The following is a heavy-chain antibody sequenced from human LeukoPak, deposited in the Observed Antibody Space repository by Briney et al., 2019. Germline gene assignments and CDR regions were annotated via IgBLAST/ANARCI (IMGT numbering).Heavy chain of an antibody. J-gene: IGHJ4*02. Sequence: ASVKVSCKVSGYTLTELSMHWVRQAPGKGLEWMGGFDPEDGETIYAQKFQGRVTMTEDTSTDTAYMELSSLRSEDTAVYYCATVQGGDYWLVYWGQGTLVTVSS. CDR3: ATVQGGDYWLVY. CDR1: GYTLTELS. V-gene: IGHV1-24*01. D-gene: IGHD4-17*01. CDR2: FDPEDGET.